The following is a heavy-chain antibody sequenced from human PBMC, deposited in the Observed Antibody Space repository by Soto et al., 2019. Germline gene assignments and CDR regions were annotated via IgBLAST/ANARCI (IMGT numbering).Heavy chain of an antibody. J-gene: IGHJ4*02. V-gene: IGHV4-61*01. D-gene: IGHD5-12*01. CDR2: IYYSGST. CDR3: AREPRISKATGSNFDY. Sequence: SETLSLTCTVSGGSVSSGSYYWSWIRQPPGKGLEWIGYIYYSGSTNYNPSLKSRVTISVDTSKNQFSLKLSSVTAADTAVYYCAREPRISKATGSNFDYWGQGTLVTVSS. CDR1: GGSVSSGSYY.